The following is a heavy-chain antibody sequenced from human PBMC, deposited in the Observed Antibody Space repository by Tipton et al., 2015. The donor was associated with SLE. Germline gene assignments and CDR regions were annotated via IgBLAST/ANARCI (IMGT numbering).Heavy chain of an antibody. D-gene: IGHD3-16*01. CDR2: ISSSGSTI. CDR3: ARGSGSWVPLGGFDY. CDR1: GFTFSSYE. J-gene: IGHJ4*02. V-gene: IGHV3-48*03. Sequence: PLRLSCAASGFTFSSYEMNWVRQAPGKGLEWVSYISSSGSTIYYADSVKGRFTISRDNAKNSLYLQMNSLRAEDTAVYYCARGSGSWVPLGGFDYWGQGTLVTFSS.